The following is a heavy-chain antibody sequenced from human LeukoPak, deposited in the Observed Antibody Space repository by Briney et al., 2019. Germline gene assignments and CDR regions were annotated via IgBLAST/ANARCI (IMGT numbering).Heavy chain of an antibody. CDR2: INSDGSST. Sequence: PGGSLRLSCLASGFTFSSYWMHWVRQAPGKGLVWVSRINSDGSSTSYADSVKGRFTISSVNSKNTVYLQMNSLRPEDMAVYYCAKEIFSGLLYIDYWGQGTLVTVSS. CDR3: AKEIFSGLLYIDY. J-gene: IGHJ4*02. V-gene: IGHV3-74*01. D-gene: IGHD5-12*01. CDR1: GFTFSSYW.